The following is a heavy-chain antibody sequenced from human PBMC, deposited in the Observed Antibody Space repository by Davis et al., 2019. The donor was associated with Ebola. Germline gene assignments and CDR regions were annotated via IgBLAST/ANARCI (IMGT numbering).Heavy chain of an antibody. CDR3: ARGRLLEWPPTFYGLDV. D-gene: IGHD3-3*01. CDR2: RYNSGST. V-gene: IGHV4-59*01. J-gene: IGHJ6*04. Sequence: MPSETLSLTCSVSGASISSYYWSWIRQAPGKGLEWIGFRYNSGSTNHNPSLQSRVIISIDTANKQISLKLSSATAADTAVYYCARGRLLEWPPTFYGLDVWGKGTTVTVSS. CDR1: GASISSYY.